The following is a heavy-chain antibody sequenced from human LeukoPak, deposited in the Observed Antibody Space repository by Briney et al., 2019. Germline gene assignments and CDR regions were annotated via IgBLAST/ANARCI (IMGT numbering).Heavy chain of an antibody. J-gene: IGHJ4*02. CDR1: GFTFTSYA. Sequence: GGSLRLSCAASGFTFTSYAMSWVRQAPGKGLEWVSVISGSGGSTYYADSVEGRFTISRDNSKNTLYLQMNSLRAEDTAVYYCAKDSVRHYDSSGYYDYWGQGTLVTVSS. CDR3: AKDSVRHYDSSGYYDY. D-gene: IGHD3-22*01. CDR2: ISGSGGST. V-gene: IGHV3-23*01.